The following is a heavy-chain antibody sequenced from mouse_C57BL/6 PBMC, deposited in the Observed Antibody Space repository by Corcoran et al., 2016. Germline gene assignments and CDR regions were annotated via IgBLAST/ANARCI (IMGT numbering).Heavy chain of an antibody. J-gene: IGHJ3*01. V-gene: IGHV9-3*01. CDR1: GYTFTTYG. CDR3: ARENYDYSWFAY. Sequence: QIQLVQSGPELKKHGETVKISCKESGYTFTTYGKSWVKQAPGKGLKWMGWINTYSGVPTYADDFKGRFAFSLETFASTAYLQINNLKNEDTATYFCARENYDYSWFAYWGQGTLVTVSA. D-gene: IGHD2-4*01. CDR2: INTYSGVP.